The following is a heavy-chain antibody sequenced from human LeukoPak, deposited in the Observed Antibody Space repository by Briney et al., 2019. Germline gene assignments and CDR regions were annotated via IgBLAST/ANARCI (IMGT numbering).Heavy chain of an antibody. J-gene: IGHJ4*02. Sequence: PGGSLRLSCAASGFTFSTFGMTWVRQAPGKGLEWVAGILDSSANTYYADSVKGRFTISRDNSKNTLYLQMNSMRAEDTAVYYCVKGGRRFTPMVVFTEGLDYWGQGALVTVSS. CDR2: ILDSSANT. CDR3: VKGGRRFTPMVVFTEGLDY. V-gene: IGHV3-23*01. CDR1: GFTFSTFG. D-gene: IGHD3-22*01.